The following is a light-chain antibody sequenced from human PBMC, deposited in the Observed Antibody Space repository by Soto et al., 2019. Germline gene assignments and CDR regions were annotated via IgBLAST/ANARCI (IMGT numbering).Light chain of an antibody. V-gene: IGKV3-20*01. Sequence: EIVLTQSPGTLSLSPGERATLSCRASQSVSSSYLAWYQQKPGQAPRLLISGASSRAAGIPDRFSGSGSGTDFTLTISRLEPEDFAVYYCQQYGSSPLTFGGSTKVEIK. CDR3: QQYGSSPLT. CDR1: QSVSSSY. CDR2: GAS. J-gene: IGKJ4*01.